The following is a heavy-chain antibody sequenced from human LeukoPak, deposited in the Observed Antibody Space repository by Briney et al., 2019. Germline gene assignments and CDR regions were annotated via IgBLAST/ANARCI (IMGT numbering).Heavy chain of an antibody. V-gene: IGHV3-48*01. Sequence: PGGSLRLSCSASGFSFNIYSMSWVRQSPGKGLEWIAYTGSIGSTIHYADSVKGRFTISRGNAKKSLYLQMDTLRSDDTAVYYCARVGGRGIDYWGQGSLVSVSS. CDR2: TGSIGSTI. CDR3: ARVGGRGIDY. CDR1: GFSFNIYS. J-gene: IGHJ4*02.